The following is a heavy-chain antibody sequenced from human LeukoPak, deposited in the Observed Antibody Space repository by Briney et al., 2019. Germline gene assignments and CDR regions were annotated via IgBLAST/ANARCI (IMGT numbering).Heavy chain of an antibody. CDR3: LMVRGVIITLSGFDY. J-gene: IGHJ4*02. V-gene: IGHV3-30*03. CDR1: AFIFSGHW. D-gene: IGHD3-10*01. Sequence: GGSLRLSCEGSAFIFSGHWMNWVRQAPGKGLEWVAVISYDGSNKYYADSVKGRFTISRDNSKNTLYLQMNSLRAEDTAVYYCLMVRGVIITLSGFDYWGQGTLVTVSS. CDR2: ISYDGSNK.